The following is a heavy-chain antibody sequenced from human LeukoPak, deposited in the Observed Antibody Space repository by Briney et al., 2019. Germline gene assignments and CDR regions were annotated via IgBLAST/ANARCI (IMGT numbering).Heavy chain of an antibody. CDR3: ARESEDFHFDN. CDR1: GYTFTSYY. J-gene: IGHJ4*02. D-gene: IGHD2-15*01. V-gene: IGHV1-2*02. CDR2: INPNSGGT. Sequence: GASVTVSCKASGYTFTSYYMHWVRQAPGQGLEWMGWINPNSGGTNYAQKFQGRVTMTRDTSISTAYMELSRLRSDDTAVYYCARESEDFHFDNWGQGILVTVSS.